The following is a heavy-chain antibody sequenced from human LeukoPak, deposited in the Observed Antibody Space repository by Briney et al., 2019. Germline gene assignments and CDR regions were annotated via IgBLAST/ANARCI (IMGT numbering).Heavy chain of an antibody. J-gene: IGHJ6*02. V-gene: IGHV3-21*01. CDR3: ARDPRGAAGTYGMDV. D-gene: IGHD6-13*01. CDR2: ISSSSNYV. Sequence: PGGSLRLSCAASGFTFSSYSMNWVRQAPGKGLEWVSSISSSSNYVFYADSVKGRITISRDNAKNSLYLQIYSLRAEDTAVYYCARDPRGAAGTYGMDVWGQGTTVTVSS. CDR1: GFTFSSYS.